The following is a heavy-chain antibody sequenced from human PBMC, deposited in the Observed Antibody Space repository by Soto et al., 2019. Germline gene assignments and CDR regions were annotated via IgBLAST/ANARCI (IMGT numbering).Heavy chain of an antibody. Sequence: GASVKVSCKASGGTFSSYAISWVRQAPGQGLEWMGGIIPIFGTANYAQKFQGRVTITADESTSTAYMEPGSLRSEDTGVYYCARDPFCIAAAGTHSYYYGMDAWGPGTTVTVSS. J-gene: IGHJ6*02. CDR1: GGTFSSYA. D-gene: IGHD6-13*01. CDR3: ARDPFCIAAAGTHSYYYGMDA. V-gene: IGHV1-69*13. CDR2: IIPIFGTA.